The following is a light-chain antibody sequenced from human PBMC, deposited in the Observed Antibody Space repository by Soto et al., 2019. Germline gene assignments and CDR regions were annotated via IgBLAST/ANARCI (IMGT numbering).Light chain of an antibody. CDR1: SNDVGLYNY. CDR2: DVT. CDR3: SSYTISTTYV. V-gene: IGLV2-14*03. Sequence: QPVLTQPASVSGSPGQSITISCTGTSNDVGLYNYVSWYQQHPGKAPKLMIYDVTERPSGVSNRFSGSKSGNTASLTISGLQAEDEGDYYCSSYTISTTYVFGTGPKLTVL. J-gene: IGLJ1*01.